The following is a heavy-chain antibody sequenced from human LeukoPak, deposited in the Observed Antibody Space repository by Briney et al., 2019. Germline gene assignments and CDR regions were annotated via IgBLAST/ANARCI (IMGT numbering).Heavy chain of an antibody. V-gene: IGHV3-30*01. CDR1: GFMFSRYV. Sequence: PGGSLRLSCEASGFMFSRYVMHWVRQAPGKGLEWVTLITKDGSDKYYVESVKGRFTISRDTSKNTLFLQMNSLRGEDSGVYFCARQGGSLNYHYNYLDVWGNGTTVTVSS. J-gene: IGHJ6*03. CDR2: ITKDGSDK. CDR3: ARQGGSLNYHYNYLDV. D-gene: IGHD6-25*01.